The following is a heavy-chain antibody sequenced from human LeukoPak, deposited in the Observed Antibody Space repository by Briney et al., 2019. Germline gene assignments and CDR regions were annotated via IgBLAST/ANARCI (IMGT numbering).Heavy chain of an antibody. CDR3: ARARWLPKFDY. V-gene: IGHV4-59*01. CDR1: GGSISSYY. J-gene: IGHJ4*02. Sequence: PSETLSLTCTVSGGSISSYYWSWIRQPPGKGLEWIGYIYYSGSTNYNPSLQSRVTVSVDTSKNQFSLKLSSVTAADTAVYYCARARWLPKFDYWGQGTLVTVSS. D-gene: IGHD5-24*01. CDR2: IYYSGST.